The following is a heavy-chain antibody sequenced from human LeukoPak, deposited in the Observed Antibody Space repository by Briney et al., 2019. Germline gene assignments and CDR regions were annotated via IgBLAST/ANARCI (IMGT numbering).Heavy chain of an antibody. V-gene: IGHV1-2*02. D-gene: IGHD3-22*01. Sequence: ASVKVSCKASGYTFTGYYMHWVRQAPGQGLEWMGWINPNSGGTNYAQKFQGRVTMTRDTSISTAYMELSRLRSDDTAVYYCASTPGYYYDSSGYYSDYWGQGTLVTVSS. CDR3: ASTPGYYYDSSGYYSDY. CDR2: INPNSGGT. J-gene: IGHJ4*02. CDR1: GYTFTGYY.